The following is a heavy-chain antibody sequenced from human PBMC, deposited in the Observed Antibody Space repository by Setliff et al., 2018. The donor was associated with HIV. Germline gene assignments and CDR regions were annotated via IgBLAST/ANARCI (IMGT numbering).Heavy chain of an antibody. CDR1: GYTFTGNY. D-gene: IGHD2-2*01. V-gene: IGHV1-2*02. J-gene: IGHJ6*02. CDR2: INPNSGGT. Sequence: GASVKVSCKASGYTFTGNYIHWVRQAPGQGLEWMGWINPNSGGTNYAQKFQGRVTMTRDTSISTAYMELSGLTSDDSAVYYCARYLVVVPVAVGGLDVWGQGTTVTVSS. CDR3: ARYLVVVPVAVGGLDV.